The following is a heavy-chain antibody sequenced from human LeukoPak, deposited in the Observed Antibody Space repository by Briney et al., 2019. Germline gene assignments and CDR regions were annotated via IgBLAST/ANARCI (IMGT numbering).Heavy chain of an antibody. CDR3: AAGYTSGLSAY. J-gene: IGHJ4*02. CDR2: ISSTSTTI. D-gene: IGHD6-19*01. Sequence: GGSLRLSCAASGFTFSDYFMGWIRQAPGTGLEWVSYISSTSTTIYYADSVKDRFTISRDNAKNSVFLQMNSLRADDTAVYYCAAGYTSGLSAYWGQGTLVTVSS. CDR1: GFTFSDYF. V-gene: IGHV3-11*01.